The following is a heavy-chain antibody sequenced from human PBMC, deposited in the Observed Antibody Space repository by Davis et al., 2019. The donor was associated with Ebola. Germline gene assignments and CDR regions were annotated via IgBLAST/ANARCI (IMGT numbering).Heavy chain of an antibody. Sequence: MPSETLSLTCTVSGGSISGYYWSWIRQPPGKGLEWIGEIHHSGSTNYNPSLKSRVTISVDTSKNQFSLKLSSVTAADTAVYYCARDRIAGSSSFSYYYGMDVWGQGTTVTVPS. D-gene: IGHD6-6*01. CDR1: GGSISGYY. J-gene: IGHJ6*01. V-gene: IGHV4-34*01. CDR2: IHHSGST. CDR3: ARDRIAGSSSFSYYYGMDV.